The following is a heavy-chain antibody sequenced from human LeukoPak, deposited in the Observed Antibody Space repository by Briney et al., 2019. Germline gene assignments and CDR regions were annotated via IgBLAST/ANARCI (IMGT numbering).Heavy chain of an antibody. V-gene: IGHV3-13*05. J-gene: IGHJ3*02. CDR1: GFTFSNYD. Sequence: GGSLRLSCAGSGFTFSNYDMHWVRQATGKGLEWVSGINTAGDPYYPGSVKGRFTISRENAKNSLYLQMNSLRDGDTAVYYCARDDWNGAFDIWGRGTLVTVSS. D-gene: IGHD1-1*01. CDR3: ARDDWNGAFDI. CDR2: INTAGDP.